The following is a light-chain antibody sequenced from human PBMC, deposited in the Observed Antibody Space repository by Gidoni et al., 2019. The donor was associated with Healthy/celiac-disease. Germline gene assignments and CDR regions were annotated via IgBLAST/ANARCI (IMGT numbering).Light chain of an antibody. Sequence: AIRMTQSPSSFSASTGDRVTITCRASQGISSYLAWYQQKPGKAPKLLIYAASTLQSGVPSRFSGSGYGTDFTLTSSCLQSEDFATYYCQQYYSYPPSFGQGTRLEIK. V-gene: IGKV1-8*01. CDR1: QGISSY. J-gene: IGKJ5*01. CDR2: AAS. CDR3: QQYYSYPPS.